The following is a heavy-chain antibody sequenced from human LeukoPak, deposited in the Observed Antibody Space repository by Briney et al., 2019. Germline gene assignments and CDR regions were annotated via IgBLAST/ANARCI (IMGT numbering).Heavy chain of an antibody. CDR1: GGSLSNYF. J-gene: IGHJ4*02. CDR2: IYSSGSA. CDR3: ARRSWGSDFDY. Sequence: SETLSLTCSVSGGSLSNYFWTWIRRPPGKGVEWIGYIYSSGSANYNPSLKSRVNISTDTSENQFSLKLSSVTAADTAVYYCARRSWGSDFDYWGQGALVTVSS. V-gene: IGHV4-59*01. D-gene: IGHD3-16*01.